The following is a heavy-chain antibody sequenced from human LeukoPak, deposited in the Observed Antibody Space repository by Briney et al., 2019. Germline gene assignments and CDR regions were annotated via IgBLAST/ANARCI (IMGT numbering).Heavy chain of an antibody. J-gene: IGHJ2*01. V-gene: IGHV4-59*08. D-gene: IGHD3-22*01. CDR1: GGSISSYY. CDR3: ARLQPVVVVIRPLAVDL. CDR2: IYYSGST. Sequence: PSETLSLTCTVSGGSISSYYWSWIRQPPGKGLEWIGYIYYSGSTNYNPSLKSRVTISVDTSKNQFSLKLSSVTAADTAVYYCARLQPVVVVIRPLAVDLWGRGTLVTVSS.